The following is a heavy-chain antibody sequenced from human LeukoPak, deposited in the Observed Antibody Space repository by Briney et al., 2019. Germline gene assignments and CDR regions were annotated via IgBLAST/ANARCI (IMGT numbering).Heavy chain of an antibody. J-gene: IGHJ4*02. D-gene: IGHD4-17*01. CDR3: ARLYGGYGDYYFDY. V-gene: IGHV3-30*03. CDR2: ISSDGSGK. CDR1: TFTFGNYA. Sequence: GGSLRLSCVASTFTFGNYAMNWVRQAPGKGLEWLAVISSDGSGKHSAESVKGRFTISRDNSKNTLYLQMNSLRAEDTAVYYCARLYGGYGDYYFDYWGQGTLVTVSS.